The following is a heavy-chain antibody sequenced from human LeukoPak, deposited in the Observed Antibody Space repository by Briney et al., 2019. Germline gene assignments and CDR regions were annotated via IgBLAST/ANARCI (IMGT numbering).Heavy chain of an antibody. V-gene: IGHV3-23*01. D-gene: IGHD2-2*01. CDR1: GFTFSSYA. J-gene: IGHJ4*02. CDR3: ADCRYQLPPRY. CDR2: ISGSGGST. Sequence: GGSLRLSCAASGFTFSSYAMSWVRQAPGKGLEWVSAISGSGGSTYYADSVKGRFTISRDNSKNTLYLQMNRLRAEDTAVYYCADCRYQLPPRYWGQGTLVTVSS.